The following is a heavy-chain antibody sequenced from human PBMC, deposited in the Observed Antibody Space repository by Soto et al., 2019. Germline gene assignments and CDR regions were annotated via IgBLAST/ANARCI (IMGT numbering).Heavy chain of an antibody. CDR1: GGSISSSDYY. J-gene: IGHJ3*02. CDR2: IYYSGST. CDR3: ARTYCSSTSCYRAFDI. V-gene: IGHV4-30-4*01. D-gene: IGHD2-2*01. Sequence: NPSETLSLTCTVSGGSISSSDYYWSWIRQPPGKGLEWIGYIYYSGSTSYNLSLKSRVTISVDTSKHKFSLRLNSVTAADTAVYYCARTYCSSTSCYRAFDIWGHGTMVTVSS.